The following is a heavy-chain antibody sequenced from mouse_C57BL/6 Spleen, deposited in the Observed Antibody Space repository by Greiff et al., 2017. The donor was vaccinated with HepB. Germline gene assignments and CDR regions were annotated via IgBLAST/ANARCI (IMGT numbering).Heavy chain of an antibody. V-gene: IGHV1-53*01. CDR2: INPSNGGT. Sequence: VQLQQPGPELVKPGASVKLSCKASGYTFTSYWMHWVKQRPGQGLEWIGNINPSNGGTNYNEKFKSKATLTVDKSSSTAYMQLSSLTSEDSAVYYCARSPLDYYAMDYWGQGTSVTVSS. CDR1: GYTFTSYW. CDR3: ARSPLDYYAMDY. D-gene: IGHD6-1*01. J-gene: IGHJ4*01.